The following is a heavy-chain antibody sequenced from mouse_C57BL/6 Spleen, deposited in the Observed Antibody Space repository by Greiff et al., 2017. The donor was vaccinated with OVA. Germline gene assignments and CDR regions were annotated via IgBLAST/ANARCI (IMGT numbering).Heavy chain of an antibody. V-gene: IGHV1-20*01. CDR2: INPYNGDT. CDR1: GYSFTGYF. Sequence: VQLQQSGPELVKPGDSVKISCKASGYSFTGYFMNWVMQSHGKSLEWIGRINPYNGDTFYNQKFKGKATLTVDKSSSTAHMELRSLTSEDSAFYDCARSRSHDYDDYFDYWGKGTTLTVSS. J-gene: IGHJ2*01. CDR3: ARSRSHDYDDYFDY. D-gene: IGHD2-4*01.